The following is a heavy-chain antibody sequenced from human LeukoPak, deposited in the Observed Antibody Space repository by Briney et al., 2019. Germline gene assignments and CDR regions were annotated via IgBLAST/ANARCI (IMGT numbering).Heavy chain of an antibody. D-gene: IGHD3-9*01. J-gene: IGHJ4*02. CDR2: ISSSSSYI. Sequence: GGPLSLSCAASGFPFCSYSMIWVGQAPGKGLEWVSSISSSSSYIYYADSVKGRFTISRDHAKNSLELQMNSLSAEDRAVYYCARDPNVRYFDYSFDYWGQGTLVTVSS. CDR1: GFPFCSYS. V-gene: IGHV3-21*01. CDR3: ARDPNVRYFDYSFDY.